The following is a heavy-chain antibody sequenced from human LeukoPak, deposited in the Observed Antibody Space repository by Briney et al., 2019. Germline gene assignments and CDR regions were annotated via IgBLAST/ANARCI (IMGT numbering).Heavy chain of an antibody. Sequence: PRGSLRLSCAASGTYWMHWVRQAPGKGLVWVSHINSDGSWTGYADSVKGRFTISKDNAKNTVSLQMNNLRAEDTAVYYCVSFYETNWGRGTLVTVSS. CDR1: GTYW. CDR3: VSFYETN. CDR2: INSDGSWT. V-gene: IGHV3-74*01. J-gene: IGHJ4*02. D-gene: IGHD2-2*01.